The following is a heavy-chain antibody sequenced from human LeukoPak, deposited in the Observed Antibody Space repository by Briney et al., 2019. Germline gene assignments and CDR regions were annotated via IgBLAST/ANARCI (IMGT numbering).Heavy chain of an antibody. Sequence: PSETLSLTCSVSGGSISISYYYWGWIRRPPGKGLEWIGNIYYGGSTYYNPSLKSRVTISVDTSKNQFSLKLSAVTAADTAVYYCAREREGYFDLWGRGTLVTVSS. CDR3: AREREGYFDL. V-gene: IGHV4-39*07. J-gene: IGHJ2*01. CDR2: IYYGGST. CDR1: GGSISISYYY.